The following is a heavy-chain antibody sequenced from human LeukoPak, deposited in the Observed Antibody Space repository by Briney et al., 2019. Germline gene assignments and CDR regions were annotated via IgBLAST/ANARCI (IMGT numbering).Heavy chain of an antibody. J-gene: IGHJ4*02. CDR1: GFTFSSYS. CDR2: ISSSSSYI. D-gene: IGHD2-2*01. Sequence: GGSLGLSCAASGFTFSSYSMNWVRQAPGKGLEWVSSISSSSSYIYYADSVKGRFTISRDNAKNSLYLQMNSLRAEGTAVYYCARFCSSTSCYDYRGQGTLVTVSS. CDR3: ARFCSSTSCYDY. V-gene: IGHV3-21*01.